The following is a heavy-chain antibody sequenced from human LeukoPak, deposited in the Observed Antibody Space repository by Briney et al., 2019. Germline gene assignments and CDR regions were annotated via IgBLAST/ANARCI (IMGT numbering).Heavy chain of an antibody. CDR3: ARDLRVGDFDWYYGMDV. J-gene: IGHJ6*02. CDR1: GFTFSSYS. CDR2: ISSSSSYI. D-gene: IGHD3-9*01. V-gene: IGHV3-21*01. Sequence: GGSLRLSCAASGFTFSSYSMNWVRQAPGKGLEWVSSISSSSSYIYYADSVKGRFTISRDNAKNSLYLQMNSLRAEDTAVYYCARDLRVGDFDWYYGMDVWGQGTTVTVSS.